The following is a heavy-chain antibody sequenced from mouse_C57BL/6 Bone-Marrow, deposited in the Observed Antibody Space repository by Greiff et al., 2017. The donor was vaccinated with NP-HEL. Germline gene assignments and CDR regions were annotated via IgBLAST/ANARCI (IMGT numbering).Heavy chain of an antibody. CDR1: GFTFSSYA. V-gene: IGHV5-4*03. Sequence: EVKLVESGGGLVKPGGSLKLSCAASGFTFSSYAMSWVRQTPEKRLEWVATISAGGSYTYYPDNVKGRFTISRDNTKNNLYLQMSHLKSEDTAIYYCARLLGPYYFDYWGKGTTLTVSS. CDR3: ARLLGPYYFDY. CDR2: ISAGGSYT. D-gene: IGHD4-1*01. J-gene: IGHJ2*01.